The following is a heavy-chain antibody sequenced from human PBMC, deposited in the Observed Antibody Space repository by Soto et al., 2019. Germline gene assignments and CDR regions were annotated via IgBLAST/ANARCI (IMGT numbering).Heavy chain of an antibody. CDR1: VLICTRYS. CDR2: ISSTTNYI. J-gene: IGHJ4*02. Sequence: GALRVAGPASVLICTRYSMNWVRHAPGKGLEWVSSISSTTNYIYYGDSMKGRFTISRDNAKNSLYLEMNSLRAEDTAVYYCARESEDLTSNFDYWGQGTLVPVSS. V-gene: IGHV3-21*06. CDR3: ARESEDLTSNFDY.